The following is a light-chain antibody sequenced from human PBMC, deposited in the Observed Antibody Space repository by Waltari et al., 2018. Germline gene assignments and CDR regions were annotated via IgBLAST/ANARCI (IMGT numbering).Light chain of an antibody. V-gene: IGKV1-33*01. J-gene: IGKJ3*01. Sequence: DIQMTQSPSSLSASVGDRVTITCQASQDISNYLNWYQQKPGKAPKLLIYDASNLETGVPSRFSGSGSGTDFTFTISSLQPEDFATYYCQQFINYPLTFGPGTTVDIK. CDR2: DAS. CDR3: QQFINYPLT. CDR1: QDISNY.